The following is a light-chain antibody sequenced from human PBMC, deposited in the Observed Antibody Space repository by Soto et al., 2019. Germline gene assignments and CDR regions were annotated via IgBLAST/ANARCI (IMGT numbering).Light chain of an antibody. CDR3: QQYGSSPWT. Sequence: TQSAAPLSMSAGESATLSWKASQSVSSSYLAWYQQKNGQAPRLIIYGASSRATGIPDRFSGSGYGTDFNLTISRLEPEDFAVYYCQQYGSSPWTFGQGTKVDIK. J-gene: IGKJ1*01. CDR2: GAS. CDR1: QSVSSSY. V-gene: IGKV3-20*01.